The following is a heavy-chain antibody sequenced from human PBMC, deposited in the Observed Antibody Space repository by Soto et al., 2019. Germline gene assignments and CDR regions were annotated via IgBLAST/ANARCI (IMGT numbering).Heavy chain of an antibody. D-gene: IGHD5-12*01. J-gene: IGHJ6*02. Sequence: QVQLVESGGGVVQPGRSLRLSCAASGFTFSSYGMHWVRQAPGKGLEWVAVIWYDGSNKYYADSVKGRFTISRDNSKNTLYLQMNSLRAEDTAVYYCARDRRDGYNYYYCYGMDVWGQGTTVTVSS. V-gene: IGHV3-33*01. CDR3: ARDRRDGYNYYYCYGMDV. CDR1: GFTFSSYG. CDR2: IWYDGSNK.